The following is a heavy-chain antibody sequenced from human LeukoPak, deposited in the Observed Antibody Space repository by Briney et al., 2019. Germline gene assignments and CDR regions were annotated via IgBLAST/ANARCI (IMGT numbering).Heavy chain of an antibody. V-gene: IGHV1-58*02. CDR2: LAVGSGNT. D-gene: IGHD2-2*01. Sequence: SVKVSCKASGFSFSSSSMQWVRQARGQRLEWIGWLAVGSGNTNYAHKLQGRVTMTTDTSTSTAYMELRSLSSDDTAMYYCARRYCSSSNCYDYYYGMDVWGQGTTVTVSS. CDR3: ARRYCSSSNCYDYYYGMDV. J-gene: IGHJ6*02. CDR1: GFSFSSSS.